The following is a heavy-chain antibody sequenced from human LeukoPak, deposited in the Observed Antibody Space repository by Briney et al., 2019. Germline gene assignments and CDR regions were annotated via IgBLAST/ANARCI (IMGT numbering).Heavy chain of an antibody. CDR1: GYTFTSYG. CDR2: ISAYNGNT. V-gene: IGHV1-18*01. J-gene: IGHJ6*02. CDR3: ARGGSGYDDYYYYGMDV. D-gene: IGHD5-12*01. Sequence: ASVKVSCKASGYTFTSYGISWVRQAPGQGLEWMGWISAYNGNTNYAQKFQGRVTMTRNTSISTAYMELSSLRSEDTAVYYCARGGSGYDDYYYYGMDVWGQGTTVTVSS.